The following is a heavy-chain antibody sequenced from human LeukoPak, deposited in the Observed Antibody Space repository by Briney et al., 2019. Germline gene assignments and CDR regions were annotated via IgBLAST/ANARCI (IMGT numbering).Heavy chain of an antibody. D-gene: IGHD5-18*01. Sequence: PGGSLRLSCAASGFTFDDYAMHWVRQAPGKGLEWVSLISWDGGSTYYADSVKGRFTISRDNSKNTLYLQMNSLRAEDTAVYYCAAKYGYPYWGQGTLVTVSS. J-gene: IGHJ4*02. CDR1: GFTFDDYA. V-gene: IGHV3-43D*03. CDR2: ISWDGGST. CDR3: AAKYGYPY.